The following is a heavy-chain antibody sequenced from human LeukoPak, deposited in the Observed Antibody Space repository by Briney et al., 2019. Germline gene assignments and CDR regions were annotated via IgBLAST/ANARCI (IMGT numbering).Heavy chain of an antibody. CDR3: ARDRGRFDY. Sequence: PETLSLTCSVSGDSITGYYWGWIRQPPGKGLEWIGNIYYTGNTYYNSSLKSRVTISVDTSKNQFSLKLSSVTAADTAVYYCARDRGRFDYWGQGTLVTVSS. CDR2: IYYTGNT. CDR1: GDSITGYY. J-gene: IGHJ4*02. D-gene: IGHD3-10*01. V-gene: IGHV4-39*07.